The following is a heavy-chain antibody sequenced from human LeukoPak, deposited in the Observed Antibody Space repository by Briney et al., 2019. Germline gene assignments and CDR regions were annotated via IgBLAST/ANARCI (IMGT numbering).Heavy chain of an antibody. D-gene: IGHD3-10*01. V-gene: IGHV1-2*02. CDR3: ARRKGLLWFGELFY. J-gene: IGHJ4*02. CDR1: GYTFTGYY. Sequence: GASVKVSCTSSGYTFTGYYMHWVRHGPGQGLEWMGWTNPNSDGTNYAQKFQGRVTMTRDTSTSTAYMELSRLRSDDTAVYYCARRKGLLWFGELFYWGQGTLVTVSS. CDR2: TNPNSDGT.